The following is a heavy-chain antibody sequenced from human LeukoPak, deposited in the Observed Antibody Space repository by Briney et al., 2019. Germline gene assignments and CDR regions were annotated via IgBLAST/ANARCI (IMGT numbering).Heavy chain of an antibody. J-gene: IGHJ4*02. D-gene: IGHD3-9*01. CDR3: ARDEEYYDILTGYYGY. CDR2: ISSSSSTI. CDR1: GFTFSSDR. V-gene: IGHV3-48*01. Sequence: GGSLRLSCAASGFTFSSDRMNWVRQAPGKGLEWVSYISSSSSTIYYADSVKGRFTISRDNAKNSLYLQMNSLRAEDTAVYYCARDEEYYDILTGYYGYWGQGTLVTVSS.